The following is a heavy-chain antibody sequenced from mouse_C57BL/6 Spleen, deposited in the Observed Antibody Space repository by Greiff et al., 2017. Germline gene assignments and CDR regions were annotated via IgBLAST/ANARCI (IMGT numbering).Heavy chain of an antibody. V-gene: IGHV7-3*01. Sequence: EVKLVESGGGLVQPGGSLSLSCAASGFTFTDYYMSWVRQPPGKALEWLGFIRNKANGYTTEYSASVKGRFTISRDNSQSILYLQMNALRAEDSATYYCASPIPGRNAMDYWGQGTSVTVSS. J-gene: IGHJ4*01. D-gene: IGHD3-3*01. CDR1: GFTFTDYY. CDR2: IRNKANGYTT. CDR3: ASPIPGRNAMDY.